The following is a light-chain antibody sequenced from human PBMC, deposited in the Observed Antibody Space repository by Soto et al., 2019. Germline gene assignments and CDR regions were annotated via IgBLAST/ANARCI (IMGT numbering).Light chain of an antibody. Sequence: IQVSQSQSSMFAGIGDRVTITCLAIHDIRNSLNWYQQTPGKPPKLLISDASNLELGVPSKFSGTGFGTDFSFTIINLQPEDIATYYCQQYDNLPLTFGGGTKVDIK. CDR3: QQYDNLPLT. J-gene: IGKJ4*01. CDR2: DAS. V-gene: IGKV1-33*01. CDR1: HDIRNS.